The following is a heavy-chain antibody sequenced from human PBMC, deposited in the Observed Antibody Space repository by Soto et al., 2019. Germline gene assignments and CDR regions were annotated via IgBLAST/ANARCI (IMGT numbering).Heavy chain of an antibody. CDR1: GFTFSSYA. J-gene: IGHJ4*02. CDR2: ISSDGSDK. Sequence: LRLSCAASGFTFSSYAMHWVRQAPGKGLEWVALISSDGSDKYFADSVKGRFTISRDNSKNTLYLQMNSLRAEDTAVYYCARDLGGSSDYWGQGTLVTVSS. D-gene: IGHD1-26*01. V-gene: IGHV3-30-3*01. CDR3: ARDLGGSSDY.